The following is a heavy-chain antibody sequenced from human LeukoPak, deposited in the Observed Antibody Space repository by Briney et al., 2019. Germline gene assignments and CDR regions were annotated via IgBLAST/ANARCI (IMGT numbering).Heavy chain of an antibody. V-gene: IGHV3-23*01. CDR3: ARVSGQWPATTFDY. CDR1: RFTLNTYA. Sequence: SGGSLRLSCAASRFTLNTYAMSWVRQAPGKGLEWVSAISGSGGTTSYADSVKGRFTISRDNSKNTLYLQMNSLRAEDTAVYYCARVSGQWPATTFDYWGQGTLVTVSS. J-gene: IGHJ4*02. CDR2: ISGSGGTT. D-gene: IGHD6-19*01.